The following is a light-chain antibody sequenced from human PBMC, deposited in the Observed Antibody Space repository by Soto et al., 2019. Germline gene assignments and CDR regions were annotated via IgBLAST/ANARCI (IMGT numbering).Light chain of an antibody. CDR2: EVS. Sequence: QSALTQPASVSGSPGQSITISCTGTSSDVGGYDYVSWYQRHPGKAPKLMIYEVSTRPSGVSNRFSGSKSGNTASLTISGLRAEDEADYYCSSYTVSSTSHVVFGGGTKVTVL. CDR1: SSDVGGYDY. CDR3: SSYTVSSTSHVV. J-gene: IGLJ2*01. V-gene: IGLV2-14*01.